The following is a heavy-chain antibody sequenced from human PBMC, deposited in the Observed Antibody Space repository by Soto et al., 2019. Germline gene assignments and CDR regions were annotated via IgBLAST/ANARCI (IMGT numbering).Heavy chain of an antibody. D-gene: IGHD4-17*01. J-gene: IGHJ5*02. CDR3: AFRWSDYAKPFDP. CDR1: GGTFSSYA. CDR2: VIPIFGTA. Sequence: QVQLVQSGAEVKKPGSSVKVSCKASGGTFSSYAISGVRQAPGQGLEWMGGVIPIFGTANYAQKFQGRVTITADKSTSTAYMELSSLRSEDTAVYYCAFRWSDYAKPFDPWGQGTLVTVSS. V-gene: IGHV1-69*06.